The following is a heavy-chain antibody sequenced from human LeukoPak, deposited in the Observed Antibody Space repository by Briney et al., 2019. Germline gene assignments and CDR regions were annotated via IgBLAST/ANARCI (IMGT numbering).Heavy chain of an antibody. J-gene: IGHJ4*02. Sequence: ASVKVSCTASGYTFTSYDINWVRQATGQGLEWMGWMNPNSGNTGYAQKFQGRVTMTRNTSISTAYMELSSLRSEDTAVYYCARGREIGYYFDYWGQGTLVTVSS. CDR2: MNPNSGNT. D-gene: IGHD1-26*01. CDR3: ARGREIGYYFDY. V-gene: IGHV1-8*01. CDR1: GYTFTSYD.